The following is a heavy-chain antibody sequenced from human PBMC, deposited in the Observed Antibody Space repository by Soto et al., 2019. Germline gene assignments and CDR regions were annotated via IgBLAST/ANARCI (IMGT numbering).Heavy chain of an antibody. J-gene: IGHJ6*04. D-gene: IGHD3-10*01. V-gene: IGHV1-18*01. CDR3: ARASYYYGSGSYPNPWGPEPMDV. CDR2: ISAYNGNT. CDR1: GYTFTSYG. Sequence: EASVKVSCKASGYTFTSYGISWVRQAPGQGLEWMGWISAYNGNTNYAQKLQGRVTMTTDTSTSTAYMELRSLRSDDTAVYYCARASYYYGSGSYPNPWGPEPMDVRGKGTTVTVSS.